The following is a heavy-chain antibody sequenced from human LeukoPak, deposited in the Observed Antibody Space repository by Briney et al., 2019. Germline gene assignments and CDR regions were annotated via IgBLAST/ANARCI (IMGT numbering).Heavy chain of an antibody. CDR2: ISSSGSTI. CDR3: ARVWYYYDSSGYFGYGLDY. V-gene: IGHV3-48*03. D-gene: IGHD3-22*01. Sequence: GGSLRLSCAASGFTFSSYEMNWVRQAPGKGPEWVSYISSSGSTIYYADSVKGRFTISRDNSKNSLYLQMNSLRAEDTAVYYCARVWYYYDSSGYFGYGLDYWGQGTLVTVSS. CDR1: GFTFSSYE. J-gene: IGHJ4*02.